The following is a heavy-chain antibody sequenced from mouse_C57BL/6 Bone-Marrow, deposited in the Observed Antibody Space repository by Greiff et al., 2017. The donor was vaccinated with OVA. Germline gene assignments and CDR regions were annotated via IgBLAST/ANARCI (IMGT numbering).Heavy chain of an antibody. J-gene: IGHJ3*01. D-gene: IGHD1-1*01. Sequence: QVQLQQSGAELARPGASVKLSCKASGYTFTSYGISWVKQRTGQGLEWIGEIYPRSGNTYSNEKFKGKATLTADKSSSTAYMELRSLTAEDSAVYFCARGDYYGSRFAYWGQGTLVTVSA. CDR1: GYTFTSYG. CDR3: ARGDYYGSRFAY. V-gene: IGHV1-81*01. CDR2: IYPRSGNT.